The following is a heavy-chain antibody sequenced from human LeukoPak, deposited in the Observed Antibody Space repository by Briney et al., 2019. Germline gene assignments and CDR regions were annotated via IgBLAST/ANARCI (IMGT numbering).Heavy chain of an antibody. V-gene: IGHV3-48*01. Sequence: GGSLRLSCAASGFTFSSYSMNWVRQAPGKGLEWVSYISSSSSTIYYADSVKGRFTISRDNAKNSLYLQMNSLRAEDTAVYYCARDPEQSYYYDSSGYYYDYWGQGTLVTVSS. CDR2: ISSSSSTI. CDR1: GFTFSSYS. J-gene: IGHJ4*02. CDR3: ARDPEQSYYYDSSGYYYDY. D-gene: IGHD3-22*01.